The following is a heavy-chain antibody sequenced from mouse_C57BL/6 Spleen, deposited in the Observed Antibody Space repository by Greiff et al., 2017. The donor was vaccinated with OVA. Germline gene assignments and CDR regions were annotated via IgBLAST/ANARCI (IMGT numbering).Heavy chain of an antibody. CDR3: ARYDDYDAGDYFDY. D-gene: IGHD2-4*01. V-gene: IGHV1-39*01. CDR2: INPNYGTT. CDR1: GYSFTDYN. Sequence: LQESGPELVKPGASVKISCKASGYSFTDYNMNWVKQSNGKSLEWIGVINPNYGTTSYNQKFKGKATLTVDQSSSTAYMQLNSLTSEDSAVYYCARYDDYDAGDYFDYWGQGTTLTVSS. J-gene: IGHJ2*01.